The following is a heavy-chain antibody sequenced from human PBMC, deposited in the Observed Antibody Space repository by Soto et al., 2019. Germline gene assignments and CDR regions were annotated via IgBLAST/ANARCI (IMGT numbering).Heavy chain of an antibody. J-gene: IGHJ4*02. D-gene: IGHD3-16*02. V-gene: IGHV3-23*01. Sequence: GGSLRLSCAASGFTFSSYAMSWVRQAPGKGLEWVSAISGSGGSTYYADSVKGRFTISRDNSKNTLYLQMNSLRAEDTAVYYCAKDRDTLGGVIVITYYFDYWGQGTLVTVSS. CDR2: ISGSGGST. CDR3: AKDRDTLGGVIVITYYFDY. CDR1: GFTFSSYA.